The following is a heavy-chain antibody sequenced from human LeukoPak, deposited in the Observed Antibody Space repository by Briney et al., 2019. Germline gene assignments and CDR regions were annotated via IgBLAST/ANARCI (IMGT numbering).Heavy chain of an antibody. D-gene: IGHD4-17*01. V-gene: IGHV4-38-2*01. Sequence: SGTLSLTRAVSIDSPSGASNWGWFRHSPGKGLSWFGIFFHSENSYYNPSLKSRLTMSVDTYKNQFSLKLTSVTAADTAVYYCARVTYVDDMLYQYFDYWGQGIMVTVSS. J-gene: IGHJ4*02. CDR1: IDSPSGASN. CDR2: FFHSENS. CDR3: ARVTYVDDMLYQYFDY.